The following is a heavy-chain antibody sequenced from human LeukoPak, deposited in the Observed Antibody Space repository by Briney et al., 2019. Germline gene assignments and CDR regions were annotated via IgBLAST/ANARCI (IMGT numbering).Heavy chain of an antibody. CDR2: INSDGSST. V-gene: IGHV3-74*01. D-gene: IGHD3-3*01. J-gene: IGHJ4*02. Sequence: QTGGSLRLSXAASGFTFSSYWMHWVRQAPGKGLVWVSRINSDGSSTSYADSVKGRFTISRDNAKSTLYLQMNSLRAEDTAVYYCARDLSDFWSGWEYYFDYWGQGTLVTVSS. CDR3: ARDLSDFWSGWEYYFDY. CDR1: GFTFSSYW.